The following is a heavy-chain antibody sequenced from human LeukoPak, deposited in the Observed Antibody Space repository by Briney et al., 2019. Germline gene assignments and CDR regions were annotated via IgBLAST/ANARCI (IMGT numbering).Heavy chain of an antibody. J-gene: IGHJ4*02. CDR1: GFTFSSNW. CDR3: ARANNSSWHN. Sequence: GGSLRLFCATSGFTFSSNWMSWVRHAPGRGLEWVANIRPDGSAEYYAASVKGRFTVSRDNAKNSLYLQMTSLRVEDTAIYYCARANNSSWHNWGQGALVTVSS. D-gene: IGHD2-15*01. CDR2: IRPDGSAE. V-gene: IGHV3-7*01.